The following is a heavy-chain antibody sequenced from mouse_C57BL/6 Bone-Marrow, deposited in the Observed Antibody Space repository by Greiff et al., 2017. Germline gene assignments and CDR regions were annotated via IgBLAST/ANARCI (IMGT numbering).Heavy chain of an antibody. CDR3: ARSGPLGRSFDY. Sequence: QVQLQQPGAELVKPGASVKMSCKASGYTFTSYWITWVKQRPGQGLEWIGDIYPTSGRTNYNEKFKSKAILTVATSSNTAYMQLRSLTSEDSAVFYCARSGPLGRSFDYWGQGTTLTVSS. CDR2: IYPTSGRT. J-gene: IGHJ2*01. D-gene: IGHD4-1*01. CDR1: GYTFTSYW. V-gene: IGHV1-55*01.